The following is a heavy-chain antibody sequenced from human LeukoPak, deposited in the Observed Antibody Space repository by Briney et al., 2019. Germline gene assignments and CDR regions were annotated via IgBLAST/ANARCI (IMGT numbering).Heavy chain of an antibody. D-gene: IGHD3-10*01. CDR1: GFTFSSYS. V-gene: IGHV3-21*01. Sequence: GGSLRLSCAASGFTFSSYSMNWVRQAPGKGLEWVSSISSSSSYIYYADSVKGRFTIPRDNAKNSLYLQMNSLRAEDTAVYYCARDYYGSGSLFDYWGQGTLVTVSS. CDR2: ISSSSSYI. CDR3: ARDYYGSGSLFDY. J-gene: IGHJ4*02.